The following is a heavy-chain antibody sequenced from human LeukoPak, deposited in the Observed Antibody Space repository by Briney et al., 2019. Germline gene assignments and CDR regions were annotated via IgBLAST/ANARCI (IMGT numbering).Heavy chain of an antibody. CDR2: VNTDNTKS. Sequence: GASVKVSCKTSGLIFTTHYIHWMRQAPGQRLEWLGRVNTDNTKSEYSQKFQGRVIITRDTSASTAYMEMSGLRSEDTAMYYCAMSVEMAAIPSSDYWGQGTLVTVSS. V-gene: IGHV1-3*04. J-gene: IGHJ4*02. D-gene: IGHD5-24*01. CDR3: AMSVEMAAIPSSDY. CDR1: GLIFTTHY.